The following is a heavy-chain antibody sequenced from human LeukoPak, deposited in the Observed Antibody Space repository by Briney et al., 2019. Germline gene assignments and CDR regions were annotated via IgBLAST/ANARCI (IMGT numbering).Heavy chain of an antibody. Sequence: SQTLSLTCAISGDSFSSNSAAWNWIRQSPSRGLEWLGRRYYRSKWYNDYAVSVKSRITINPDASKNQFSLQLNSVTPEDTAVYYCARDHEGYCTNGVCYDLYFDYWGQGTLVTVSS. D-gene: IGHD2-8*01. CDR1: GDSFSSNSAA. J-gene: IGHJ4*02. CDR2: RYYRSKWYN. V-gene: IGHV6-1*01. CDR3: ARDHEGYCTNGVCYDLYFDY.